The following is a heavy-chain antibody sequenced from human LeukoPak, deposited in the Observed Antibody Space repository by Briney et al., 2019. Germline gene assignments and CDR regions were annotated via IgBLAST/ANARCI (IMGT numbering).Heavy chain of an antibody. D-gene: IGHD2-8*02. CDR3: ARELVVTAGDHYYYGMDV. CDR1: GFTFSSYA. CDR2: ITTSGGST. Sequence: GGSLRLSCAASGFTFSSYAMSWVRQAPGKGLEWVSSITTSGGSTSYADSVKGRFTISRDNSKNTLFLQMNSLRAEDTAVYYCARELVVTAGDHYYYGMDVWGQGTTVTVSS. V-gene: IGHV3-23*01. J-gene: IGHJ6*02.